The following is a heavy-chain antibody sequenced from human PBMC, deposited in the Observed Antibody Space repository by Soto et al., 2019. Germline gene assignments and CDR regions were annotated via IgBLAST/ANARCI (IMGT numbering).Heavy chain of an antibody. V-gene: IGHV1-18*01. CDR1: GYAFTTYG. CDR3: ARGRYGDY. Sequence: QDHLVQSGAEVKKPGASVKVSCQGSGYAFTTYGITWVRQAPGQGLEWMGWISAHNGNTNYAQKLQGRVTVTRDTSTSTAYMELRSLRYDDTAVYYCARGRYGDYWGQGALVTVSS. J-gene: IGHJ4*02. CDR2: ISAHNGNT. D-gene: IGHD1-1*01.